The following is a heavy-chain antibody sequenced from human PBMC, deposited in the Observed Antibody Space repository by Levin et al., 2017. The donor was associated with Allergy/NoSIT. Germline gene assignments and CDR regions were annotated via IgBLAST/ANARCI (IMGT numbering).Heavy chain of an antibody. CDR1: GFTFSSYG. CDR3: ARGDYYDSSGYYSGNWFDP. Sequence: GGSLRLSCAASGFTFSSYGMHWVRQAPGKGLVWVAVIWYDGSNKYYADSVKGRFTISRDNSKNTLYLQMNSLRAEDTAVYYCARGDYYDSSGYYSGNWFDPWGQGTLVTVSS. J-gene: IGHJ5*02. D-gene: IGHD3-22*01. V-gene: IGHV3-33*01. CDR2: IWYDGSNK.